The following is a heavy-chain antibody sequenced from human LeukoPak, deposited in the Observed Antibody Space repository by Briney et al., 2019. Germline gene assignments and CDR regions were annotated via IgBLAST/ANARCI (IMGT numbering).Heavy chain of an antibody. CDR2: LFASGYA. CDR3: AKADDIVVVPAAPPRMFDY. V-gene: IGHV3-66*01. D-gene: IGHD2-2*01. CDR1: GFSVSVNY. Sequence: PGGSLRLSCAASGFSVSVNYMSWVRQAPGKGLEWVSVLFASGYAKYADSVKGRFTISRDSSENTLNLQMNSLKPEDTAVYYCAKADDIVVVPAAPPRMFDYWGQGTLVTVSS. J-gene: IGHJ4*02.